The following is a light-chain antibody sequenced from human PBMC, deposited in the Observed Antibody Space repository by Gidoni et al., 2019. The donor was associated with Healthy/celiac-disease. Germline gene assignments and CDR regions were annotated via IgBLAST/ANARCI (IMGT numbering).Light chain of an antibody. CDR3: QQYNSYSRT. CDR1: QRISSW. J-gene: IGKJ1*01. Sequence: DIQMTQSPSTLSASVGDRVTITCRASQRISSWLAWYQHKPGKAPKLLIYDASSLESGVPSRYSGSGSGTEFTLTISSLQPDDFATDYCQQYNSYSRTFGQGTKVEIK. CDR2: DAS. V-gene: IGKV1-5*01.